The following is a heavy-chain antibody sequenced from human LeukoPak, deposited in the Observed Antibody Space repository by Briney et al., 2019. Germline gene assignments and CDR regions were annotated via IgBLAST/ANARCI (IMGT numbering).Heavy chain of an antibody. D-gene: IGHD3-3*01. CDR3: ARVRRSLNWFDS. Sequence: SETLSLTCAVYGGSFSGYYWSWIRQPPGKGLEWIGEINHSGSTNCNPSLKSRVTISVDTSKNQFSLKLSSVTDADTAVYYCARVRRSLNWFDSWGQGTLVTVSS. CDR1: GGSFSGYY. V-gene: IGHV4-34*01. CDR2: INHSGST. J-gene: IGHJ5*01.